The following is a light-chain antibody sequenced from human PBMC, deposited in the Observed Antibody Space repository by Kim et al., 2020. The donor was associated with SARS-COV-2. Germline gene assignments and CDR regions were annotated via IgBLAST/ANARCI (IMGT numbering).Light chain of an antibody. Sequence: QSALTQPRSVSGSPGQSVTISCTGTSSDVGGYNYVSWYQQHPGKAPKLMIYDVSKRPSGVPDRFSGSKSGNTASLTISGLQAEDEADYYCCSYAGSYTWVLGGGPQLTVL. CDR2: DVS. CDR1: SSDVGGYNY. CDR3: CSYAGSYTWV. J-gene: IGLJ3*02. V-gene: IGLV2-11*01.